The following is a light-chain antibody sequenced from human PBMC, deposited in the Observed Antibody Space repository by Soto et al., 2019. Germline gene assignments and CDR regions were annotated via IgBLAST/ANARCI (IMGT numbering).Light chain of an antibody. J-gene: IGLJ1*01. CDR2: EAS. CDR3: CSHAGSRTYV. CDR1: SSDVGSRNL. Sequence: QSVLTQPASVSVSPGQSITISCTGTSSDVGSRNLVSWYQQYPGKAPKLIIFEASKRPSGVSNRLSGSKSGSTASLTISGLQAEDEADYYCCSHAGSRTYVFGSGTKVTVL. V-gene: IGLV2-23*01.